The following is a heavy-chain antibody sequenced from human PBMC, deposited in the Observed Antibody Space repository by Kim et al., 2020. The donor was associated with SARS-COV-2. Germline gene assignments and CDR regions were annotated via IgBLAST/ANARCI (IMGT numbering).Heavy chain of an antibody. Sequence: GGSLRLSCAASGFTFSDYYMSWIRQAPGKGLEWVSYISSSGSTIYYADSVKGRFTFSRDNAKNSLYLQMNSLRAEDTAVYYCARVLRVVRNAFDIWGQGTMVTVSS. D-gene: IGHD3-3*01. CDR2: ISSSGSTI. J-gene: IGHJ3*02. V-gene: IGHV3-11*01. CDR1: GFTFSDYY. CDR3: ARVLRVVRNAFDI.